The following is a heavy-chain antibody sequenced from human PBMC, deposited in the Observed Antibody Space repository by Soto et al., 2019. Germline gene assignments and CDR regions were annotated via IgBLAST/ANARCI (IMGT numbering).Heavy chain of an antibody. CDR3: ARDLWGYCGTDCYPLDV. CDR1: GGSISGYY. Sequence: PSETLSLTCTVSGGSISGYYWSWIRQPPGKGLEWIGYMYNTGSTVYNPSFKSRVTMSVDTSKNQFSLKLNSVTAADTAVYYCARDLWGYCGTDCYPLDVWGQGTTVTVSS. CDR2: MYNTGST. D-gene: IGHD2-21*02. V-gene: IGHV4-59*01. J-gene: IGHJ6*02.